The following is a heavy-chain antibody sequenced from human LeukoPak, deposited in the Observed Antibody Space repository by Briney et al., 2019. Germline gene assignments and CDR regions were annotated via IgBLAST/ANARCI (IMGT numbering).Heavy chain of an antibody. CDR3: ARHKGAGSGYYVYLDY. CDR1: GGSISSYY. Sequence: SETLSLTCTVSGGSISSYYWSWIRQPPGKGLEWIGYIYYSGSTNYNPSLKSRVTISVDTPKNQFSLKLSSVTAADTAVYYCARHKGAGSGYYVYLDYWGQGTLVTVSS. V-gene: IGHV4-59*08. CDR2: IYYSGST. D-gene: IGHD3-22*01. J-gene: IGHJ4*02.